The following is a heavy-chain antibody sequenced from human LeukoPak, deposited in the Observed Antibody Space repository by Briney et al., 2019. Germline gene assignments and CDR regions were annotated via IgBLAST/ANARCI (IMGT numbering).Heavy chain of an antibody. CDR1: GFTFSSYS. CDR2: ISSSSSYI. Sequence: GGSLRLSCAASGFTFSSYSMNWVRQAPGKGLEWVSSISSSSSYIYYADSVKGRFTISRDNAKNTLYLQMNSLRAEDTAVYYCAGGAGYNYPYYFDYWGQGTLVTVSS. D-gene: IGHD5-24*01. J-gene: IGHJ4*02. V-gene: IGHV3-21*04. CDR3: AGGAGYNYPYYFDY.